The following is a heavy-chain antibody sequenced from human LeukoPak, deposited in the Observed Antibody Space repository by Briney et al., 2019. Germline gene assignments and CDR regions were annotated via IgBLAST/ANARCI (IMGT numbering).Heavy chain of an antibody. CDR2: VYDNGDT. V-gene: IGHV4-59*01. CDR3: ARLSDYDVDTSHYMDV. J-gene: IGHJ6*03. Sequence: SETLSLTCIVSGASISGYLWTWIWQPSGKGLEWIGYVYDNGDTNYHPSFTGRVSISVDVSKNQFSLTLTSVLAADTADYFCARLSDYDVDTSHYMDVWDKGTTVTVSS. CDR1: GASISGYL. D-gene: IGHD3-22*01.